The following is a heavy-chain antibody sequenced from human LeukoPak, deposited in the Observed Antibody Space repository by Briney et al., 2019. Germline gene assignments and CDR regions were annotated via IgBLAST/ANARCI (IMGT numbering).Heavy chain of an antibody. CDR3: ARDPFGEYAFDI. CDR2: IYHSGST. J-gene: IGHJ3*02. CDR1: GGSMSSYY. Sequence: PSETLSLTCSVSGGSMSSYYWSWIRQSPGKGLEWIGYIYHSGSTDYNSSLKSRVTISEDTSKKQFSLKVSSVTAADTAVYYCARDPFGEYAFDIWGQGTMVTVSS. D-gene: IGHD3-10*01. V-gene: IGHV4-59*01.